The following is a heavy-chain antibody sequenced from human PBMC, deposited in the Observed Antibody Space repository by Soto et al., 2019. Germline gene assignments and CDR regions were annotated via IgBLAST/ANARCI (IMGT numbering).Heavy chain of an antibody. D-gene: IGHD6-13*01. CDR1: GGSFSGYY. J-gene: IGHJ4*02. CDR2: INHSGST. CDR3: ARGGGGSSSWYGQAKYYFDY. V-gene: IGHV4-34*01. Sequence: SETLSLTCAVYGGSFSGYYWSWIRQPPGKGLEWIGEINHSGSTNYNPSLKSRVTISVDTSKNQFSLKLSSVTAADTAVYYCARGGGGSSSWYGQAKYYFDYWGQGTLVTVSS.